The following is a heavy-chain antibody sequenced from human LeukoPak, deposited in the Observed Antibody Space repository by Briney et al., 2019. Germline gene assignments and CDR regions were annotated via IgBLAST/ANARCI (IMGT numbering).Heavy chain of an antibody. Sequence: SETLSLTCTVSGGSISSYYWSWIRQPPGKGLEWIGYIYYSASTNYNPSLKSRVTISVDTSKNQFSLKLSSVTAADTAVYYCASETRGDAFDIWGQGTMVTVSS. J-gene: IGHJ3*02. V-gene: IGHV4-59*01. CDR3: ASETRGDAFDI. CDR1: GGSISSYY. D-gene: IGHD4-11*01. CDR2: IYYSAST.